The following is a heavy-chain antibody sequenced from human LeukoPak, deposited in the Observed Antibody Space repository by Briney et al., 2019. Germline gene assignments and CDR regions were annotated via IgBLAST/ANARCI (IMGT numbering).Heavy chain of an antibody. V-gene: IGHV3-48*03. Sequence: PGGSLRLSCAASGFTFSSYEMNWVRQAPGKGLEWVSYISSSGSTIYYADSVRGRFTISRDNAKNSLYLQMNSLRAEDTAVYYCARAHIAADYWGQGTLVTVSS. CDR3: ARAHIAADY. CDR1: GFTFSSYE. D-gene: IGHD6-13*01. J-gene: IGHJ4*02. CDR2: ISSSGSTI.